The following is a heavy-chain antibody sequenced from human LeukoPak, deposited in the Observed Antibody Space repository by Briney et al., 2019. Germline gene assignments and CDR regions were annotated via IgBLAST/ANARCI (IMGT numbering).Heavy chain of an antibody. CDR3: AREGIYDYVWGSYRKNNWFDP. J-gene: IGHJ5*02. CDR2: INHSGST. CDR1: GGSFSGYY. D-gene: IGHD3-16*02. Sequence: SETLSLTCAVYGGSFSGYYWSWIRQPPGKGLEWIGEINHSGSTNYNPSLKSRVTISVDTSKNQFSLKLSSVTAADTAEYYRAREGIYDYVWGSYRKNNWFDPWGQGTLVTVSS. V-gene: IGHV4-34*01.